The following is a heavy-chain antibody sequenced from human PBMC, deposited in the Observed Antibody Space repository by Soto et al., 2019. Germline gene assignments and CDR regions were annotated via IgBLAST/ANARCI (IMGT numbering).Heavy chain of an antibody. Sequence: QVQVVQSGAEVKKPGSSVKVSCKASGGTFSSYTINWVRQAPGHGLEWMGRIIPILGVANYAQKFQGRVTVTADKSTRTAYMELSSLRSEDTAVYYCAHGGGYVSGSHSFDYWGQGTLVTVSS. CDR1: GGTFSSYT. V-gene: IGHV1-69*02. D-gene: IGHD3-10*01. CDR3: AHGGGYVSGSHSFDY. CDR2: IIPILGVA. J-gene: IGHJ4*02.